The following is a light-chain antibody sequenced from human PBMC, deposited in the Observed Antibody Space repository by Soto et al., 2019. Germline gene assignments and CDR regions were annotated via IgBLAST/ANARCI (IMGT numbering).Light chain of an antibody. CDR1: SSNIGSNY. V-gene: IGLV1-47*01. CDR3: APWDDSLSGVV. Sequence: QSVLTQPPSASGTPGQRVTISCSGSSSNIGSNYVYWYQQLPGTAAKLLIYRNNQRPSGVPDRFSGSKSGTSASLAISGLRSEDEADYYCAPWDDSLSGVVFGGGTQLTVL. CDR2: RNN. J-gene: IGLJ2*01.